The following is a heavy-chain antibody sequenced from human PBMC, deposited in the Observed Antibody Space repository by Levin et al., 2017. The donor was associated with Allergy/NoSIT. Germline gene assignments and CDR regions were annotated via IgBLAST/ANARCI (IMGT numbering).Heavy chain of an antibody. Sequence: GGSLRLSCAASGFTFSNYGMHWVSQVPGKGLEWVALIWYDGSSKYYVDSVKGRFTISRDNSKNTLYLQMNSLRAEDTAVYYCARGGDWTRHKDYYNGMDVWGQGTTVTVSS. J-gene: IGHJ6*02. CDR2: IWYDGSSK. CDR1: GFTFSNYG. CDR3: ARGGDWTRHKDYYNGMDV. V-gene: IGHV3-33*01. D-gene: IGHD2-21*02.